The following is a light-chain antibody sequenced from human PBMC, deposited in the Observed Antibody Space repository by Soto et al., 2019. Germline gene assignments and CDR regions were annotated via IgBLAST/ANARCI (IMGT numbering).Light chain of an antibody. V-gene: IGLV2-23*01. Sequence: QSALTQPASVSGSPGQSITISCTGPSSDVGNYNLVSWYQQHPGKAPKLMIYEGTKRPSGVSNRFSGSKSGNTASLTIYGLQAEDEADYYCCSSAGSSVYVFGTGTKLTVL. CDR3: CSSAGSSVYV. CDR1: SSDVGNYNL. CDR2: EGT. J-gene: IGLJ1*01.